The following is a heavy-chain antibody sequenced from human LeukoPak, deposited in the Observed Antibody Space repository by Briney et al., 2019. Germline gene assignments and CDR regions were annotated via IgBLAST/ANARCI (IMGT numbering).Heavy chain of an antibody. CDR2: INPSGGST. J-gene: IGHJ4*02. CDR1: GYTFTSYY. CDR3: ARDPIYDFWSGPLDY. Sequence: ASVKVSCKASGYTFTSYYMHWVRQAPGQGLEWMGIINPSGGSTSYAQKLQGRVTMTRDTSTSTVYMELSSLRSEDTAVYYCARDPIYDFWSGPLDYWGQGTLVTVSS. D-gene: IGHD3-3*01. V-gene: IGHV1-46*03.